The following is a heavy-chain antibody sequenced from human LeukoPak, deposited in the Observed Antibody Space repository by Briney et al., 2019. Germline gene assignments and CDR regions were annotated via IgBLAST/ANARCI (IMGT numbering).Heavy chain of an antibody. D-gene: IGHD2-2*01. CDR2: IYYSGST. J-gene: IGHJ6*02. Sequence: SETLSLTCAVSGGSISSGGYYWSWIRQHPGKGLEWIGYIYYSGSTYYNPSLKSRVTISVDTSENQFSLKLSSVTAADTAVYYCARDRRRRGYCSSTSCPPDYGMDVWGQGTTVTVSS. CDR1: GGSISSGGYY. V-gene: IGHV4-31*11. CDR3: ARDRRRRGYCSSTSCPPDYGMDV.